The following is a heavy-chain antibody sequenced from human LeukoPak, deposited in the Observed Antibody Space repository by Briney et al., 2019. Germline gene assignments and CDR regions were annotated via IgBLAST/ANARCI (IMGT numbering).Heavy chain of an antibody. CDR2: INPNSGGT. Sequence: ASVKVSCKASGYTFTGYYMNWVRQAPGQGLEWMGWINPNSGGTNYAQKFQGRVTITRDTSISPAYVELSRLRSEDTALYYCARGPRAYCGGDCYPYAFDIWGQGTMVTVSS. CDR1: GYTFTGYY. CDR3: ARGPRAYCGGDCYPYAFDI. D-gene: IGHD2-21*01. J-gene: IGHJ3*02. V-gene: IGHV1-2*02.